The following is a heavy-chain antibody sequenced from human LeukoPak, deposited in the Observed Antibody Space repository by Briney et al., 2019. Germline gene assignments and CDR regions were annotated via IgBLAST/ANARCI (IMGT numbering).Heavy chain of an antibody. CDR3: ARDKRALIVGATFFVPSAAFIDY. D-gene: IGHD1-26*01. J-gene: IGHJ4*02. Sequence: GGSVRLSCAASGFTFSSYSMNWVRQAPGKGLEWVSAIISSCSYIYYAHTFKGRLTITRDNAKNSLYLQMNSLRAEDTAVYYCARDKRALIVGATFFVPSAAFIDYWAREPWSPSPQ. V-gene: IGHV3-21*04. CDR2: IISSCSYI. CDR1: GFTFSSYS.